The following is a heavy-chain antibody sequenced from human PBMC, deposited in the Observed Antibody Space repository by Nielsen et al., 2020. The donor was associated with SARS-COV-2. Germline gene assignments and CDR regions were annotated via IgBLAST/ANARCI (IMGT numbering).Heavy chain of an antibody. D-gene: IGHD5-12*01. CDR3: ARDVGLSYSGSDFGDYYYYGMDV. Sequence: ASVQVSCKASGYTFSNYAIQWVRQAPGQELEWRGWIIANNGNTNYEQKFQGRVTMTTDTYTSTAYMELRSLRPDDTAVYYCARDVGLSYSGSDFGDYYYYGMDVWGQGTTVTVSS. CDR2: IIANNGNT. V-gene: IGHV1-18*01. J-gene: IGHJ6*02. CDR1: GYTFSNYA.